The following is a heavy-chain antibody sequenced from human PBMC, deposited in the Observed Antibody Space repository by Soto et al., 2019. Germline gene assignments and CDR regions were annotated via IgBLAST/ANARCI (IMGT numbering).Heavy chain of an antibody. CDR3: ARLEYSSSSLDDAFDI. CDR1: GFTFSDYY. Sequence: GGSLRLSCAASGFTFSDYYMSWIRQDPGKGLEWVSYISSSGSTRYYADSVKGRFTISRDNPKNSLYLQMNSLRAEDTAVYYCARLEYSSSSLDDAFDIWGQGTMVTVSS. D-gene: IGHD6-6*01. CDR2: ISSSGSTR. J-gene: IGHJ3*02. V-gene: IGHV3-11*01.